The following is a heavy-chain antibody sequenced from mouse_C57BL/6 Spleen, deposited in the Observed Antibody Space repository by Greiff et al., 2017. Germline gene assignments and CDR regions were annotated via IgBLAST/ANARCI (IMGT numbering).Heavy chain of an antibody. J-gene: IGHJ4*01. CDR1: GYTFTSYW. CDR3: AIEFLQLGLYYAMTT. CDR2: IHPSDSDT. Sequence: QVQLKQPGAELVKPGASVKVSCKASGYTFTSYWMHWVKQRPGQGLEWIGRIHPSDSDTNYNQKFKGKATLTVDKSSSTAYMQLSSLTSEDSAVYYCAIEFLQLGLYYAMTTGVKEPQSPSPQ. V-gene: IGHV1-74*01. D-gene: IGHD4-1*02.